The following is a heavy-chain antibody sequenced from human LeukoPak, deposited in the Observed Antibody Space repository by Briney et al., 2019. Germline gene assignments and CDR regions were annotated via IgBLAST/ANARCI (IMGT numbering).Heavy chain of an antibody. CDR2: IGSGGYT. Sequence: GGSLRLSCVASGFTFSDYDMTWVRQAPGKGLEYVSSIGSGGYTFYAGSVKGRFSISRDNSKSALYLQMNSLRADDTAVYFCAKKLPPASVYFDFWGQGSLVTVSS. CDR3: AKKLPPASVYFDF. J-gene: IGHJ4*02. CDR1: GFTFSDYD. V-gene: IGHV3-23*01.